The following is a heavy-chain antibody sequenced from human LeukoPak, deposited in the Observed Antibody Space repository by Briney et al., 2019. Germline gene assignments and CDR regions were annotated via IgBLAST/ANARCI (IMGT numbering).Heavy chain of an antibody. CDR2: ISGSGGST. Sequence: GGSLRLSCAASGFTFSSYVMSWVRQAPGKGLEWVSAISGSGGSTYYAASVKGRFSISRDNSKNTLYLQMNSLRAEDTAIYYCAKASGMAARRSNYFDPWGQGTLVTVSS. J-gene: IGHJ5*02. V-gene: IGHV3-23*01. CDR1: GFTFSSYV. CDR3: AKASGMAARRSNYFDP. D-gene: IGHD6-6*01.